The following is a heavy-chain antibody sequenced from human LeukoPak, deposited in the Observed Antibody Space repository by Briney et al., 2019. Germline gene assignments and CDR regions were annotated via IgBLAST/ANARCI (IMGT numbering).Heavy chain of an antibody. V-gene: IGHV3-30*18. Sequence: PGRSLRLSCAASGFTFSSYGMHWVRQAPGKGLEWVAVIPYDGSNKYYADSVKGRFTISRDNSKNTLYLQMNSLRAEDTAVYYCAKDRPLAGDYWGQGTLVTVSS. J-gene: IGHJ4*02. CDR1: GFTFSSYG. D-gene: IGHD6-6*01. CDR3: AKDRPLAGDY. CDR2: IPYDGSNK.